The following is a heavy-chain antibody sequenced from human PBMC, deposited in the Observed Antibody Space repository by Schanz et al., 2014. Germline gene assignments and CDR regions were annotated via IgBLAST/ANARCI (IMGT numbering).Heavy chain of an antibody. CDR2: IRDDGTYQ. CDR3: ANRGHLRGWFDS. CDR1: GFTFSTYG. J-gene: IGHJ5*01. Sequence: QVQLVESGGGVVQPGGSLRLSCAASGFTFSTYGMHWVRQAPGKGLEWVAFIRDDGTYQNYADSIKGRFTVSRDNSKNIVYLQMNRLRAEDTAVYYCANRGHLRGWFDSWGQGILVTVSS. V-gene: IGHV3-30*02. D-gene: IGHD3-10*01.